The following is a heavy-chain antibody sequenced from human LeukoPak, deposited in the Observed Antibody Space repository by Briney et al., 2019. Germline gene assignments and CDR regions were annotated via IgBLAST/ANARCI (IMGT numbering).Heavy chain of an antibody. CDR2: ISHVGSNK. CDR3: ARDMAGDPGDY. J-gene: IGHJ4*02. V-gene: IGHV3-30*03. D-gene: IGHD4-17*01. CDR1: GFTFSSYG. Sequence: GRSLRLSCAASGFTFSSYGMHWVRQAPGKELEWVAVISHVGSNKYYADSVKGRFTISRDNSKNTLYLQMNSLRAEDTAVYYCARDMAGDPGDYWGQGTLVTVSS.